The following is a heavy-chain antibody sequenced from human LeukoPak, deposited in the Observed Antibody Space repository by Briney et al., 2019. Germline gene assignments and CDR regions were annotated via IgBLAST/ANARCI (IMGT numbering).Heavy chain of an antibody. CDR3: ARETTGSYDDVWGSYRFWDY. J-gene: IGHJ4*02. CDR1: GFTFSSYS. Sequence: PGGSLTLSCAASGFTFSSYSMHWVRQAPGKGLEWVSSISSSRSYIYYAHSVKGLFTISRDNAKNSLYLQMNSLSAEDTAVYYCARETTGSYDDVWGSYRFWDYWGQGTLVTVSS. V-gene: IGHV3-21*01. CDR2: ISSSRSYI. D-gene: IGHD3-16*02.